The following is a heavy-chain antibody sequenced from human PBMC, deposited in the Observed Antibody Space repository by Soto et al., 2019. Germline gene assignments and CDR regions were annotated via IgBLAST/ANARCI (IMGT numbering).Heavy chain of an antibody. CDR2: ISYDGSNK. Sequence: QVQLVESGGGVVQPGRSLRLSCAGSGFTFISYGMHWVRQAPGKGLEWVAVISYDGSNKYYADSVKGRFTVSRDNSKNTRYLQMDSLRVEDTAVYYCAKDRGDYANYCYFDLWGRGTLVTVSS. CDR1: GFTFISYG. V-gene: IGHV3-30*18. CDR3: AKDRGDYANYCYFDL. D-gene: IGHD4-17*01. J-gene: IGHJ2*01.